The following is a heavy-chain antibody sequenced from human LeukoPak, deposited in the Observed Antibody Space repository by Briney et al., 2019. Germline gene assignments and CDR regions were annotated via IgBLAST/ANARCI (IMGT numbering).Heavy chain of an antibody. CDR1: GFTFSSYA. V-gene: IGHV3-23*01. D-gene: IGHD3-10*01. CDR2: ISGGGGST. Sequence: GGSLRLSCAASGFTFSSYAMRWVRQAPGKGLEWVSGISGGGGSTYYADSVKGRFTISRDNSKNTLYLQMSSLRAEDTAVYYCAKQRITMVRGVINWGQGTLVTVSS. CDR3: AKQRITMVRGVIN. J-gene: IGHJ4*02.